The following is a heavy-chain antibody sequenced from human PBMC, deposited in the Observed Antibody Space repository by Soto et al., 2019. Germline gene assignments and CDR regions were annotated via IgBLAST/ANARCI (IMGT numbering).Heavy chain of an antibody. V-gene: IGHV3-23*01. J-gene: IGHJ4*01. D-gene: IGHD6-13*01. Sequence: LACAASGFTFSTLAMSWVRQPPVKGLEWVSTLSAGGSIYYADSVKGRFIISRDTSKNTLYLQMSSLTADDTAVYYCANEPPYSNNRDLFACSGHGTLVTGSS. CDR1: GFTFSTLA. CDR3: ANEPPYSNNRDLFAC. CDR2: LSAGGSI.